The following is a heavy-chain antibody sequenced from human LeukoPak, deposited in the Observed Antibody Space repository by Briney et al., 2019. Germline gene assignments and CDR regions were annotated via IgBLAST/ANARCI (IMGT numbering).Heavy chain of an antibody. D-gene: IGHD2-8*02. CDR1: GFSFSRYD. CDR2: VRFDGRET. Sequence: PGGSLRLSCVASGFSFSRYDMHWVRQAPGKGLEWLAFVRFDGRETFYADSVKGRFTVSRDNSNNNPYLQMNYLSPDDTAVYFCAREERCTVTNCPTAFDYWGQGTLVTISS. CDR3: AREERCTVTNCPTAFDY. V-gene: IGHV3-30*02. J-gene: IGHJ4*02.